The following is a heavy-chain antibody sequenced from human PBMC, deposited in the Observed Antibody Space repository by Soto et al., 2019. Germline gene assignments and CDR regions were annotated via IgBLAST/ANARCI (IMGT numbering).Heavy chain of an antibody. V-gene: IGHV4-31*01. CDR1: GGSISSGGYY. CDR2: IYYSGST. J-gene: IGHJ3*02. CDR3: ARSGCHGRAVCAFDI. D-gene: IGHD3-10*01. Sequence: QVQLQESGPGLVKPSQTLSLTCTVSGGSISSGGYYWSWIRQHPGKGLEWIGYIYYSGSTYYNPSLKSQVTISVDTSKNQFSLKLSSVTAADTAVYYCARSGCHGRAVCAFDIWGQGTMVTVSS.